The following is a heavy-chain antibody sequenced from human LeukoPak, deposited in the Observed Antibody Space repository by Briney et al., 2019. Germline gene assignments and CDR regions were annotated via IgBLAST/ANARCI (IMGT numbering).Heavy chain of an antibody. CDR2: ISAYNGNT. D-gene: IGHD3-22*01. Sequence: ASVKVSCKASGYTFTSYGISWVRQAPGQGLEWMGWISAYNGNTNYAQKLQGRVTMTTDTSTSTAYMELRSLRSDDTAVYYCAGDSYYDSSGYYIIWGQGTLVTVSS. CDR1: GYTFTSYG. CDR3: AGDSYYDSSGYYII. J-gene: IGHJ4*02. V-gene: IGHV1-18*01.